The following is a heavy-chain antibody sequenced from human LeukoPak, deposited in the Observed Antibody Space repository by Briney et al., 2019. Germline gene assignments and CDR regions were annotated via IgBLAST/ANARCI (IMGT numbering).Heavy chain of an antibody. Sequence: GGSLRLSCVASGFTFNNYAMTWVRQAPGKGLEWVSAISGSGYSTYYADSVKGRFTISRDNSKNTMYLQMNSLRGEDTAVYYCARVQAGGYRTADYWGQGTLVTVSS. J-gene: IGHJ4*02. CDR1: GFTFNNYA. D-gene: IGHD6-13*01. CDR2: ISGSGYST. V-gene: IGHV3-23*01. CDR3: ARVQAGGYRTADY.